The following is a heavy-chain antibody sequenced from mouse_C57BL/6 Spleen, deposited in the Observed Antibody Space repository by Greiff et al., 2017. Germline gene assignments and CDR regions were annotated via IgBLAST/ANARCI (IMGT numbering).Heavy chain of an antibody. CDR1: GYTFTSYW. CDR3: ARGGGMDY. V-gene: IGHV1-69*01. CDR2: IDPSDSYT. Sequence: QVQLQQPGAELVMPGASVKLSCKASGYTFTSYWMHWVKQRPGQGLEWIGEIDPSDSYTNYNQKFKGKSTLTVDKSSSTAYLQLSSLTSEYSAVYYCARGGGMDYWGQGTSVTVSS. J-gene: IGHJ4*01.